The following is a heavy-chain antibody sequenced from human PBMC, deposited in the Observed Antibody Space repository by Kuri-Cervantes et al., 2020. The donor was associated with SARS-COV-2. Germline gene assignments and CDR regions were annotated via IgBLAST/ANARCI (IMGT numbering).Heavy chain of an antibody. J-gene: IGHJ4*02. Sequence: ASVKGSCKASGYTFTGYYIHWVRQAPGQGLEWMGWLNPNTGGTNYAQKFQGWVTMTRDTSLTTAYMELTRLTSDDSAVYFCARGEAARGLMVVFKWRGAGPLHFWGQGTLVTVSS. D-gene: IGHD3-10*01. CDR1: GYTFTGYY. CDR3: ARGEAARGLMVVFKWRGAGPLHF. CDR2: LNPNTGGT. V-gene: IGHV1-2*04.